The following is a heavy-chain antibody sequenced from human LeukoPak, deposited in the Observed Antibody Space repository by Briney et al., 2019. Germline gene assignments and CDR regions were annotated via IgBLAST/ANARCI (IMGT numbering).Heavy chain of an antibody. J-gene: IGHJ4*02. Sequence: ASVKVSCKASGYTFTDYYIHWVRQAPGQGLEWMGWINPNSGGTNYAQKFQGRVTMTRDTSISTAYMELSRLRSDDTAVYYCARGTGGIVVVPAAPLDYWGQGTLVTVSS. CDR1: GYTFTDYY. CDR2: INPNSGGT. CDR3: ARGTGGIVVVPAAPLDY. D-gene: IGHD2-2*01. V-gene: IGHV1-2*02.